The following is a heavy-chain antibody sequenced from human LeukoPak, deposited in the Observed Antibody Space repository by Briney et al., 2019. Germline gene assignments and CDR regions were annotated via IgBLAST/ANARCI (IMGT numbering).Heavy chain of an antibody. Sequence: PGRSLRLSCAASGFTFDDYAMHWVRQAPGKGLEWVSGIGWNSGSIGYADSVKGRSTISRDNAKNSLYLQMNSLRAEDTALYYCAKDLYGSGSLYYFDYWGQGTLVTVSS. CDR2: IGWNSGSI. CDR3: AKDLYGSGSLYYFDY. CDR1: GFTFDDYA. D-gene: IGHD3-10*01. J-gene: IGHJ4*02. V-gene: IGHV3-9*01.